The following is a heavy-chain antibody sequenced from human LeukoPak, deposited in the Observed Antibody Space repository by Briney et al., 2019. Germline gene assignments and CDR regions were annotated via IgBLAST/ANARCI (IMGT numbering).Heavy chain of an antibody. CDR3: AKRYCKSATCRSDMNA. V-gene: IGHV3-30*02. Sequence: GGSLRLSCAASGFSFSNYGMHWVRQAPGKGLEWVALIQSDGSKTYSADSVKGRFTISRDNPRNTLYLQMDRLRPEDTAVYYCAKRYCKSATCRSDMNAWGQGTTVTVS. CDR2: IQSDGSKT. CDR1: GFSFSNYG. J-gene: IGHJ6*02. D-gene: IGHD2-15*01.